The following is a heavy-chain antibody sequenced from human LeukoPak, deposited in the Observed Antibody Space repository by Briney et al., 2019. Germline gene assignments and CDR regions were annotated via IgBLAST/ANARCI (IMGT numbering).Heavy chain of an antibody. V-gene: IGHV1-46*01. J-gene: IGHJ3*02. CDR2: INPSGGST. CDR1: GYTFTSYY. D-gene: IGHD5-24*01. Sequence: GASVKVSCKASGYTFTSYYMHWVRQAPGQGLEWMGIINPSGGSTSYAQKFQGRVTMTRDTSTSTVYMELSSLRSEDTAVYYCARHERDASLDHALDIWGQGTMVTVSS. CDR3: ARHERDASLDHALDI.